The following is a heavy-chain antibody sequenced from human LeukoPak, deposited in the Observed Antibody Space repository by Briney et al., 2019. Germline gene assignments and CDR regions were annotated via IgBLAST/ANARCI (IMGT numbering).Heavy chain of an antibody. D-gene: IGHD3-3*01. CDR2: INPSGGST. V-gene: IGHV1-46*01. CDR3: ARARGETIFGVVTHFDY. J-gene: IGHJ4*02. Sequence: GASVKVSCRASGYTFTSYYMHWVRQAPGQGLEWMGIINPSGGSTSYAQKFQGRVTMTRDTSTSTVYMELSSLRSEDTAVYYCARARGETIFGVVTHFDYWGQGTLVTVSS. CDR1: GYTFTSYY.